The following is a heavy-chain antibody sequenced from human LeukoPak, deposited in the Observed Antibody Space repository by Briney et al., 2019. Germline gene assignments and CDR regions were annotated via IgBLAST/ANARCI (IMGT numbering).Heavy chain of an antibody. CDR1: XXXFXSYS. D-gene: IGHD3-22*01. CDR2: ISSSSSYI. J-gene: IGHJ4*02. CDR3: ARVGYYYDSSGYYYYFDY. Sequence: PGGSLRLSXXXXXXXFXSYSMNWVRQAPGKGLEWVSSISSSSSYIYYADSVKGRFTISRDNAKNSLYLQMNSLRAEDTAVYYCARVGYYYDSSGYYYYFDYWGQGTLVTVSS. V-gene: IGHV3-21*01.